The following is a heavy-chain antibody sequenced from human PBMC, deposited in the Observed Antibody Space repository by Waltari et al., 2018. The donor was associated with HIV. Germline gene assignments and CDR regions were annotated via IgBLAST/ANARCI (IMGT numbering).Heavy chain of an antibody. CDR1: GFTVRNFA. Sequence: QVQLVESGGGVVQPGRSLRLSCAAAGFTVRNFAMHWVRQAPGKGLEWVAVIWYDGDNKYYADSVKGRFTISRDNSKNTLYLQMNSLRVEDTAVYYCARGGYYYDISGYYHYWGQGTLVTVSS. CDR2: IWYDGDNK. J-gene: IGHJ4*02. V-gene: IGHV3-33*01. D-gene: IGHD3-22*01. CDR3: ARGGYYYDISGYYHY.